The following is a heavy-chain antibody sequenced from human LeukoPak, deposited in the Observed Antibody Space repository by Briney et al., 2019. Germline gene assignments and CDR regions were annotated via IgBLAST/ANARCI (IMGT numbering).Heavy chain of an antibody. J-gene: IGHJ5*02. CDR2: IRYDGSNK. D-gene: IGHD6-6*01. CDR1: GFTFSNFG. V-gene: IGHV3-30*02. CDR3: AKDAVRVAARPDRNWFDP. Sequence: PGRSLRLSCAVSGFTFSNFGMHWVRQAPGKGLEWVAFIRYDGSNKYYADSVKGRFTISRDNSKNTLYLQMNSLRAEDTAVYYCAKDAVRVAARPDRNWFDPWGQGTLVTVSS.